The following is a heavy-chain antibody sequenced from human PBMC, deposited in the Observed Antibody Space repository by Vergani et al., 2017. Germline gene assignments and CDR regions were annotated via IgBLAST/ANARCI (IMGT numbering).Heavy chain of an antibody. Sequence: QVQLQESGPGLGRPSETLSLTCTVSVGSLSGYYWNWLRQTPGQGLEWIGYVEDSGYFNYNPSLKTRVSMSSDTSNNQFSLMLSSVTVADTAVYYCASSIVSRNPHDYFDNWGQGTLVTVSS. J-gene: IGHJ4*02. CDR1: VGSLSGYY. CDR3: ASSIVSRNPHDYFDN. V-gene: IGHV4-59*01. CDR2: VEDSGYF. D-gene: IGHD1-14*01.